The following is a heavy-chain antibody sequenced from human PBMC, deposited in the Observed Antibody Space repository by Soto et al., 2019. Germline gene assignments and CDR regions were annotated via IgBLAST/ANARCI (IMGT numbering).Heavy chain of an antibody. CDR1: GGSISSSSYY. V-gene: IGHV4-39*01. CDR3: AGTRNEYDTVLAAADPFYYYYYYMDV. D-gene: IGHD6-13*01. CDR2: IYYSGST. J-gene: IGHJ6*03. Sequence: SETLSLTCTVSGGSISSSSYYWGWIRQPPGKGLEWIGSIYYSGSTYYNPSLKSRVTISVDTSKNQFSLKLSSVTAADTAVYYCAGTRNEYDTVLAAADPFYYYYYYMDVWGKGTTVTVSS.